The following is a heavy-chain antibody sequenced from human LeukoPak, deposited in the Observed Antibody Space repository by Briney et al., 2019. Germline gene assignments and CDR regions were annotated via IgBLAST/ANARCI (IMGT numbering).Heavy chain of an antibody. J-gene: IGHJ4*02. V-gene: IGHV3-30-3*01. CDR1: GFTFSSYA. D-gene: IGHD5-24*01. CDR2: ISYDGSNK. Sequence: GGSPRLSCAASGFTFSSYAMHWVRQAPGKGLEWVAVISYDGSNKYYADSVKGRFTISRDNSKNTLYLQMNSLRAEDTAVYYCARSRQDGYNDQFDYWGQGTLVTVSS. CDR3: ARSRQDGYNDQFDY.